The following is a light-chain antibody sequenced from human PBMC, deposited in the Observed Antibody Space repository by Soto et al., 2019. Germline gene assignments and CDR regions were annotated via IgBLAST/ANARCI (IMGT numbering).Light chain of an antibody. J-gene: IGLJ2*01. Sequence: QSALTQPASVSGSPGQSITISCTGTSSDLGSYNYVSWYQQHPGQAPKLMIYDVSNRPSGVSNRFSGSKSGNTASLTISGLQVEDEADYYCSSYTSRSTLVFGGGTKLTVL. CDR3: SSYTSRSTLV. V-gene: IGLV2-14*01. CDR1: SSDLGSYNY. CDR2: DVS.